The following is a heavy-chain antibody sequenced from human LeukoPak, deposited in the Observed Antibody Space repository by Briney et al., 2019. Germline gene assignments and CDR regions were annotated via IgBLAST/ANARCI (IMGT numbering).Heavy chain of an antibody. D-gene: IGHD3-9*01. Sequence: SVKVSCKASGGTFSSYAISWVRQAPGQGLEWMGGIIPIFGTANYAQKFQGRVTITTDESTSTAYMELSSLRSEDTAVYYCARAPLRDFEPHHPPFDYWGQGTLVTVSS. V-gene: IGHV1-69*05. CDR2: IIPIFGTA. J-gene: IGHJ4*02. CDR1: GGTFSSYA. CDR3: ARAPLRDFEPHHPPFDY.